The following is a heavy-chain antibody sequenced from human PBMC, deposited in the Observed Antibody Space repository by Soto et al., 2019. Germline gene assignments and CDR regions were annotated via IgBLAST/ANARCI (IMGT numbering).Heavy chain of an antibody. CDR3: ARDAGYSSGWDSYFDY. D-gene: IGHD6-19*01. CDR2: IYYSGST. J-gene: IGHJ4*02. Sequence: PSRTLSVTSAVPGGSIIIYHRSWIRQPPGKGLEWIGYIYYSGSTNYKPSLKSRVTISVDTSKNQFSLKLSSVTAADTAVYYCARDAGYSSGWDSYFDYWGQGTLVTGSS. V-gene: IGHV4-59*01. CDR1: GGSIIIYH.